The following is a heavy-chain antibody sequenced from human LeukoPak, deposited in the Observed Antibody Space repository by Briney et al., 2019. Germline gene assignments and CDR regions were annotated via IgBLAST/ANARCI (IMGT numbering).Heavy chain of an antibody. D-gene: IGHD2-2*01. J-gene: IGHJ6*03. Sequence: GGSLRLSCAASGFTFSSYSMNWVRQAPGKGLEWVSSISSSSSYIYYADSVKGRFTISRDNAKNSLYLQMNSLRAEDTAVYYCARDHCSSTSCYAPDWYYYMDVWGKGTTVTVSS. CDR3: ARDHCSSTSCYAPDWYYYMDV. CDR1: GFTFSSYS. CDR2: ISSSSSYI. V-gene: IGHV3-21*01.